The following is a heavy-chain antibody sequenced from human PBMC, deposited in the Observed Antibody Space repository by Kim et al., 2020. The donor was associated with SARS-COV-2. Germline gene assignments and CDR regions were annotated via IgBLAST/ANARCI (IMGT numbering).Heavy chain of an antibody. J-gene: IGHJ4*02. CDR1: GFTFSSYS. CDR3: ARDQSYGSNSGWHKFDY. V-gene: IGHV3-21*06. Sequence: GGSLRLSCAASGFTFSSYSMNWVRQAPGKGLEWVSSISSGSTYIYYADSVKGRFTISRDNAENSLFLQMNSLRAEDTAVYYCARDQSYGSNSGWHKFDYWGQGSRVTVSS. D-gene: IGHD6-19*01. CDR2: ISSGSTYI.